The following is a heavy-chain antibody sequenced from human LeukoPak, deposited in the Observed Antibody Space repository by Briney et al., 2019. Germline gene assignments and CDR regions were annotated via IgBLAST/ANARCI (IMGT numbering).Heavy chain of an antibody. J-gene: IGHJ6*02. CDR3: ARGGTGRGYSYGSYYYGMDV. Sequence: SETLSLTCTVSGGSISSGGYYWSWIRQHPGKGLEWIGYIYYSGSTYYNPSLKSRVTISVDTSKNQFSLKLSSVTAADTAVYYCARGGTGRGYSYGSYYYGMDVWGQGTTVTVSS. D-gene: IGHD5-18*01. CDR1: GGSISSGGYY. CDR2: IYYSGST. V-gene: IGHV4-31*03.